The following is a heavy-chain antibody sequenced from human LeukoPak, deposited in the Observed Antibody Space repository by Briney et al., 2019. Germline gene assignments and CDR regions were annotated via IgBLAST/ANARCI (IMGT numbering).Heavy chain of an antibody. J-gene: IGHJ5*02. D-gene: IGHD6-19*01. V-gene: IGHV1-69*02. CDR1: GGTFSSYT. CDR2: IIPILGIA. Sequence: SVKVSCKASGGTFSSYTISWVRQAPGQGLEWMGRIIPILGIANYAQKFQGRVTITADKSTSTAYMELSSLRSEDTAVYYCARSSGWSLNWLDPWGQGTLVTVSS. CDR3: ARSSGWSLNWLDP.